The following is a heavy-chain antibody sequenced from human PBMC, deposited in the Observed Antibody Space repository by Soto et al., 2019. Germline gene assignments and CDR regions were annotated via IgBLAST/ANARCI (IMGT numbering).Heavy chain of an antibody. CDR2: IIPIFGTA. V-gene: IGHV1-69*13. CDR1: GGTFSSYA. J-gene: IGHJ6*02. CDR3: ARDGAARLYYYYGMDV. Sequence: SVKVSCKASGGTFSSYAISWVRQAPGQGLEWMGGIIPIFGTANYAQKFRGRVTITADESTSTAYMELSSLRSEDTAVYYCARDGAARLYYYYGMDVWGQGTTVTVSS. D-gene: IGHD6-6*01.